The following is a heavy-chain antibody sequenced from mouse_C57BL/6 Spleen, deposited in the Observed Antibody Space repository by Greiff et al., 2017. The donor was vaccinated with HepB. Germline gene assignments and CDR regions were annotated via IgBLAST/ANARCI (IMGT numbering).Heavy chain of an antibody. CDR1: GYTFTSYW. D-gene: IGHD2-4*01. Sequence: VQLQQSGAELVKPGASVKLSCKASGYTFTSYWMHWVKQRPGQGLEWIGMIHPNSGSTNYNEKFKSKATLTVDKSSSTAYMQLSSLTSEDSAVYYCARAPYDYDVVWFAYWGQGTLVTVSA. J-gene: IGHJ3*01. CDR2: IHPNSGST. V-gene: IGHV1-64*01. CDR3: ARAPYDYDVVWFAY.